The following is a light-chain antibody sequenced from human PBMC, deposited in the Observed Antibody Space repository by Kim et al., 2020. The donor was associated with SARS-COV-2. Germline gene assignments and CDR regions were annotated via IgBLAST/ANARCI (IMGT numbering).Light chain of an antibody. CDR3: QQSYGTPPT. CDR2: GAS. Sequence: DIQMTQSPSSLSASVGDRVTITCRASQSISNFFNWYQQKPGEAPTLLIYGASRLQSGVPSRFSGSGYGTDFTLTISSLQPEDSATYYCQQSYGTPPTFGQGTKLEI. CDR1: QSISNF. V-gene: IGKV1-39*01. J-gene: IGKJ1*01.